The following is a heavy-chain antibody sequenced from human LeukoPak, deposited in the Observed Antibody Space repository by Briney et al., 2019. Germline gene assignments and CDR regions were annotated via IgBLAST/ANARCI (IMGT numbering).Heavy chain of an antibody. CDR2: MNPNSGNT. V-gene: IGHV1-8*03. Sequence: ASVKVSCKASGYTFTNYDINWVRQATGQGLEWMGWMNPNSGNTGYAQKFQGRVTITRSTSISTAYMELSSLRSEDTAVYYCARGAYYDFWSGYSSQYYFDYWGQGTLVTVSS. J-gene: IGHJ4*02. D-gene: IGHD3-3*01. CDR1: GYTFTNYD. CDR3: ARGAYYDFWSGYSSQYYFDY.